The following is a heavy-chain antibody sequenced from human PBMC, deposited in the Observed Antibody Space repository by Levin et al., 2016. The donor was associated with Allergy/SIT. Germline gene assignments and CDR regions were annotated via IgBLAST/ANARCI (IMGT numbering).Heavy chain of an antibody. V-gene: IGHV3-48*02. CDR2: ISSSSSTI. CDR3: ARDSVYDYVWGSYRYVSLGAFDI. D-gene: IGHD3-16*02. J-gene: IGHJ3*02. Sequence: WIRQPPGKGLEWVSYISSSSSTIYYADSVKGRFTISKDNAKNSLYLQMNSLRDEDTAVYYCARDSVYDYVWGSYRYVSLGAFDIWGQGTMVTVSS.